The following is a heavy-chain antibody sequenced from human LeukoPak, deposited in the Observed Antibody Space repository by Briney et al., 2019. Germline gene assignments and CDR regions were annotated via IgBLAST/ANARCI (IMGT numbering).Heavy chain of an antibody. CDR2: ISDSGGST. J-gene: IGHJ6*02. CDR3: VRGYSFGPYGMDV. D-gene: IGHD2-15*01. Sequence: GGSLRLSCAASGFTFSTYNMNWVRQAPGKGLEYVSAISDSGGSTYYADSVKGRFTISRDNSKNPLYLQMSSLRAEDTAVYFCVRGYSFGPYGMDVWGQGTTVTVSS. CDR1: GFTFSTYN. V-gene: IGHV3-64D*09.